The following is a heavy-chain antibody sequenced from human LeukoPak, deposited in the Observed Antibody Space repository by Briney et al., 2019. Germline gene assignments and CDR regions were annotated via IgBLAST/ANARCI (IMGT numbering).Heavy chain of an antibody. CDR2: INHSGST. CDR3: ARDRGNYPLSYFDY. Sequence: PGGSLRLSCAASGFTFSSYSMNWIRQPPGKGLEWIGEINHSGSTNYNPSLKSRVTISVDTSKNQFSLKLSSVTAADAAVYYCARDRGNYPLSYFDYWGQGTLVTVSS. J-gene: IGHJ4*02. V-gene: IGHV4-34*01. CDR1: GFTFSSYS. D-gene: IGHD1-7*01.